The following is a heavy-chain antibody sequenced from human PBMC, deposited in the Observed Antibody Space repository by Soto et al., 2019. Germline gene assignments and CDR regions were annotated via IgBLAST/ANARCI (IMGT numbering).Heavy chain of an antibody. Sequence: QVQLEESGGGVVQPGRSLRLSCAASGFTFSSYAMHWVRQVPGKGLEWVAVISYDGSNKYYADSVKGRFTISRDNSENTLYLQMNSLRAEDTAVYYCARPLWRDDYNWGYFDLWGRGTLVTVSS. J-gene: IGHJ2*01. V-gene: IGHV3-30-3*01. CDR2: ISYDGSNK. D-gene: IGHD4-4*01. CDR1: GFTFSSYA. CDR3: ARPLWRDDYNWGYFDL.